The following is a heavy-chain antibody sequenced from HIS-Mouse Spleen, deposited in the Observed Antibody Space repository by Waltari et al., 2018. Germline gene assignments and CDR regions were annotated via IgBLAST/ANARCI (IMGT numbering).Heavy chain of an antibody. CDR2: IYYSGST. CDR3: AREIPYSSSWYDWYFDL. CDR1: GGSLSRSSYY. V-gene: IGHV4-39*07. Sequence: QLQLQESGPGLVKPSETLSLTCHVSGGSLSRSSYYWGWIRQPPGKGLEWIGSIYYSGSTYYNPSLKSRVTISVDTSKNQFSLKLSSVTAADTAVYYCAREIPYSSSWYDWYFDLWGRGTLVTVSS. J-gene: IGHJ2*01. D-gene: IGHD6-13*01.